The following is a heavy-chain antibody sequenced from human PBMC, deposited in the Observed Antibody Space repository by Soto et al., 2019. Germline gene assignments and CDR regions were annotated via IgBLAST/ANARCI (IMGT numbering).Heavy chain of an antibody. CDR3: AKDHGYTGALDY. CDR2: ISGSGGST. J-gene: IGHJ4*02. Sequence: EVQLLESGGGLVQPGGSLRHSCAASGFTFSSYAMSWVRQAPGKGLEWVSAISGSGGSTYYADSVKGRFTISRDNSKNTLYLQMNSLRAEDTAVYYCAKDHGYTGALDYWGQGTLVTVSS. D-gene: IGHD6-13*01. CDR1: GFTFSSYA. V-gene: IGHV3-23*01.